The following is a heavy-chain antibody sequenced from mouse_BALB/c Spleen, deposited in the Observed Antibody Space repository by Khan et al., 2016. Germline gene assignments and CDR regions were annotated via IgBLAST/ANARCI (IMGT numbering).Heavy chain of an antibody. CDR2: IHYSGST. CDR3: AGVTTGDYFDY. V-gene: IGHV3-1*02. Sequence: EVQLQESGPDLVKPSQSLSLTCTVTGYSIISGYSWHWIRQFPGNKLEWMAYIHYSGSTNYNPSLKSRISLTRDTSKNRFILKLNSVTTEDTATYYCAGVTTGDYFDYWGQGITLTVSS. CDR1: GYSIISGYS. D-gene: IGHD2-2*01. J-gene: IGHJ2*01.